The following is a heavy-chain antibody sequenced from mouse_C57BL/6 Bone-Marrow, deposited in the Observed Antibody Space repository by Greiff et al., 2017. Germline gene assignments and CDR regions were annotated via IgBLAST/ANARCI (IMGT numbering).Heavy chain of an antibody. CDR1: GYTFTNYW. CDR2: MHPNGGSP. Sequence: QVQLQQPGAELVKPGASVKLSCKASGYTFTNYWMHWVKQRPGQGLEWIGMMHPNGGSPDYNEKFKSEATLSVDKSSRTAYMELSSLPSEDSAVYYCARSYYSNDYTMDYWGQGTSVTVSS. J-gene: IGHJ4*01. D-gene: IGHD2-10*01. CDR3: ARSYYSNDYTMDY. V-gene: IGHV1-64*01.